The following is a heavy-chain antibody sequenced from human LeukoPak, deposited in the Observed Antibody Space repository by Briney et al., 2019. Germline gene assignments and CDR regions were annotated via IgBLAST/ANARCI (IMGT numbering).Heavy chain of an antibody. J-gene: IGHJ4*02. CDR2: ISPSGSA. Sequence: GGSLRLSCAASGFTFSNYAMSWVRQAPGKGLEWVSVISPSGSAYNADPVKGRFTISRDNSKDTVYLQMDSLRAEDTATYYCAKSRSAMVRGVIEYWRQGTLVTVSS. V-gene: IGHV3-23*01. CDR3: AKSRSAMVRGVIEY. D-gene: IGHD3-10*01. CDR1: GFTFSNYA.